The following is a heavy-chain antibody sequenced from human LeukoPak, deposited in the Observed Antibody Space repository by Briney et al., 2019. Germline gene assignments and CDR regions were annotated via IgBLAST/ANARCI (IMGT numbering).Heavy chain of an antibody. CDR1: GGSISSSSYY. J-gene: IGHJ3*02. V-gene: IGHV4-39*01. CDR3: ARRGPLGMVRVHDAFDI. D-gene: IGHD3-10*01. CDR2: IYYSGST. Sequence: SETLSLTCTVSGGSISSSSYYWGWIRQPPGKGLEWIGSIYYSGSTYYNPSLKSRVTISVDTSKNQFSLKLSSVTAADTAVYYCARRGPLGMVRVHDAFDIWGQGTMVTVSS.